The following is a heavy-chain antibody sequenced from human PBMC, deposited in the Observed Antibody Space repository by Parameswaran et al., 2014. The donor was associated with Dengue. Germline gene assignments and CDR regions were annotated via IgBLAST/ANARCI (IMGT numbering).Heavy chain of an antibody. CDR3: ARGPQSYYDILSGYYEQYYFDY. V-gene: IGHV1-18*01. CDR1: GYTFTSYG. CDR2: ISAYNGNT. J-gene: IGHJ4*02. D-gene: IGHD3-9*01. Sequence: VKVSCKASGYTFTSYGISWVRQAPGQGLEWMGWISAYNGNTNYAQQLQGRVTMTTDTSTSTAYMELRSLRSDDTAVYYCARGPQSYYDILSGYYEQYYFDYWAQGTLVTVSS.